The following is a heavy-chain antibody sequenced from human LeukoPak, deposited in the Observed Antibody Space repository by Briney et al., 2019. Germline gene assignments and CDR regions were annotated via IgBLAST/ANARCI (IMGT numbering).Heavy chain of an antibody. D-gene: IGHD2-2*01. CDR2: INAGNGNT. CDR1: GYTFTSYA. J-gene: IGHJ4*02. V-gene: IGHV1-3*01. CDR3: ARDRGDIVVVPAAMELDY. Sequence: ASVRVSCKASGYTFTSYAMHWVRQAPGQRLEWXGXINAGNGNTKYSQKFQGRVTITRDTSASTAYMELSSLRSEDTAVYYCARDRGDIVVVPAAMELDYWGQGTLVTVSS.